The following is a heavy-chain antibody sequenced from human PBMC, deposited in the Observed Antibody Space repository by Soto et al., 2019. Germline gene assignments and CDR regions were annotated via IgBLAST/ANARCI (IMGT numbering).Heavy chain of an antibody. V-gene: IGHV4-59*08. D-gene: IGHD6-13*01. CDR1: GGSISSYY. Sequence: TSETLSLTCTVSGGSISSYYWSWIRQPPGKGLEWIGYIYYSGSTNYNPSLKSRVTISVDTSKNQFSLKLSSVTAADTAVYYCARRRGIAAAGTGYYYYYMDVWGKGTTVTVSS. J-gene: IGHJ6*03. CDR3: ARRRGIAAAGTGYYYYYMDV. CDR2: IYYSGST.